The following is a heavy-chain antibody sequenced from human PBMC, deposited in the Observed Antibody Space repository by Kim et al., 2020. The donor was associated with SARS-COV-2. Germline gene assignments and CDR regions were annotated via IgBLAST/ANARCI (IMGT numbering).Heavy chain of an antibody. CDR2: INPSGGST. Sequence: ASVKVSCKASGYTFTSYYMHWVRQAPGQGLEWMGIINPSGGSTSYAQKFQGRVTMTRDTSTSTVYMELSSLRSEDTAVYYCARDHSPTGGSSWYWDYYYGMDVWGQGTTVTVPS. CDR1: GYTFTSYY. V-gene: IGHV1-46*01. CDR3: ARDHSPTGGSSWYWDYYYGMDV. J-gene: IGHJ6*02. D-gene: IGHD6-13*01.